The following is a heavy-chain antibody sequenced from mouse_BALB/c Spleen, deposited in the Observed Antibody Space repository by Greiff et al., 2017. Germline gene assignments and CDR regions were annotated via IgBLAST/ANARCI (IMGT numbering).Heavy chain of an antibody. V-gene: IGHV1-7*01. CDR2: INPSTGYT. CDR1: GYTFTSYW. CDR3: ARQAIHYYGYVRGYFDY. Sequence: QVHVKQSGAELAKPGASVKMSCKASGYTFTSYWMHWVKQRPGQGLEWIGYINPSTGYTEYNQKFKDKATLTADKSSSTAYMQLSSLTSEDSAVYYCARQAIHYYGYVRGYFDYWGQGTTLTVSS. J-gene: IGHJ2*01. D-gene: IGHD1-2*01.